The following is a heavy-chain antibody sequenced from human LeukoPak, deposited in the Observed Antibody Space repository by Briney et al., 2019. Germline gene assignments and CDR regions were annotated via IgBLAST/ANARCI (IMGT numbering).Heavy chain of an antibody. CDR1: GFTFSSYS. J-gene: IGHJ4*02. V-gene: IGHV3-21*01. CDR3: ASSGSYPRFLDY. CDR2: ISSSSSYI. Sequence: PGGSLRLSCAASGFTFSSYSMNWVRQAPGKGLEWVSSISSSSSYIYYADSVKGRFTISRDNAKNSLYLQMNSLRAEDTAVYYCASSGSYPRFLDYWGQGTLVTVFS. D-gene: IGHD1-26*01.